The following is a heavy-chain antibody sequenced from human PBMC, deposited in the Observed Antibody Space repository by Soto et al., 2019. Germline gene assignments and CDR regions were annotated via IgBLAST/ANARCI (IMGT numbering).Heavy chain of an antibody. Sequence: SLKISCKGSGYSFNTYWIGWVRQMPGKGLEWMGVIYPDDSDIRYSPSFQGQVTISADKSISTAYLQWGSLKASDSGIYYCARRTGLLYSDWGQGTLVTVSS. CDR1: GYSFNTYW. J-gene: IGHJ4*02. D-gene: IGHD2-21*01. V-gene: IGHV5-51*01. CDR3: ARRTGLLYSD. CDR2: IYPDDSDI.